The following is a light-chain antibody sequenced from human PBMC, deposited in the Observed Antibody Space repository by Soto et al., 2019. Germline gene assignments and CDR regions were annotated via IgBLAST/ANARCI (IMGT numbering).Light chain of an antibody. CDR3: SSYSGTNYHYV. J-gene: IGLJ1*01. CDR2: EVS. V-gene: IGLV2-8*01. Sequence: QSVLTQPPSASGSFGQSVTISCTGTSSDVGGYNYVSWYQQHPGKAPKLMIYEVSERPSGVPDRFSGSKSGNTASLTVSGLQADDKADYYCSSYSGTNYHYVLGTGTKVTVL. CDR1: SSDVGGYNY.